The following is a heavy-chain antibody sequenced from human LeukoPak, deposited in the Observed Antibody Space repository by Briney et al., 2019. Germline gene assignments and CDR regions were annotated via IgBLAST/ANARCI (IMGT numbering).Heavy chain of an antibody. CDR2: IYYSGST. J-gene: IGHJ6*02. D-gene: IGHD3-10*01. CDR1: GGSISSYY. CDR3: ARDKRLVTMVQGVMDYHYYGMDV. V-gene: IGHV4-59*01. Sequence: SETLSLTCTVSGGSISSYYWSWIRQPPGKGLEWIGYIYYSGSTNYNPSLKSRVTISVDTSKNQFSLKLSSVTAADTAVYYCARDKRLVTMVQGVMDYHYYGMDVWGQGTTVTVSS.